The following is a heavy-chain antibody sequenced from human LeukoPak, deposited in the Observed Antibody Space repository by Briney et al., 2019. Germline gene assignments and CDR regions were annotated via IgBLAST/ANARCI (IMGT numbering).Heavy chain of an antibody. CDR2: IYYSGST. J-gene: IGHJ4*02. Sequence: SETLSLTCTVSGGSISSYYWSWIRQPPGKGLEWIGYIYYSGSTNYNPSLKSRVTISVDTSKNQFSLKLNSVTAADTAVYYCARDSYSSTWYPSYYFDYWGQGTLVTVSS. CDR1: GGSISSYY. CDR3: ARDSYSSTWYPSYYFDY. D-gene: IGHD6-13*01. V-gene: IGHV4-59*12.